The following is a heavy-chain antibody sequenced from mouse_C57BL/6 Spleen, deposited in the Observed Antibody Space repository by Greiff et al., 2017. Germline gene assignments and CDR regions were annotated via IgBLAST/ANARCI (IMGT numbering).Heavy chain of an antibody. V-gene: IGHV1-7*01. Sequence: VQLQQSGAELAKPGASVKLSCKASGYTFTSYWMHWVKQRPGQGLEWIGYINPSSGYTKYNQKFKDKATLTADKSASTAYMQLSSLAYEDSAVYYCARAELGQDAMGGWGKGTSVTVST. CDR3: ARAELGQDAMGG. J-gene: IGHJ4*01. CDR1: GYTFTSYW. D-gene: IGHD4-1*01. CDR2: INPSSGYT.